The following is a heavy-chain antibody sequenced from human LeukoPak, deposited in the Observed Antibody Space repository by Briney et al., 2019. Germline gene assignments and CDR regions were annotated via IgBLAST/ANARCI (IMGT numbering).Heavy chain of an antibody. CDR2: IIPIFGTA. D-gene: IGHD3-22*01. V-gene: IGHV1-69*13. J-gene: IGHJ4*02. CDR3: ARGDTMIEGWFDY. Sequence: SVKVSCRASGGTFSSYAISWVRQAPGQGLEWMGGIIPIFGTANYAQKFQGRVTITADESTSTAYMELSSLRSEDTAVYYCARGDTMIEGWFDYWGQGTLVTVSS. CDR1: GGTFSSYA.